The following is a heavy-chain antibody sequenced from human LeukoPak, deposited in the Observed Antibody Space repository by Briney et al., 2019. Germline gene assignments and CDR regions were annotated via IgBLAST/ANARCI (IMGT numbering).Heavy chain of an antibody. V-gene: IGHV1-2*02. CDR3: ARVGSSGWYVHPTLDY. CDR1: GYTFTGYY. CDR2: INPNSGDT. J-gene: IGHJ4*02. D-gene: IGHD6-19*01. Sequence: ASVKVSCKASGYTFTGYYMHWVRQAPGQGLEWMGWINPNSGDTNYAQRFQGRVTMTRDTSISTASMELSWLRSDDTAAYYCARVGSSGWYVHPTLDYWGQGTLVTVSS.